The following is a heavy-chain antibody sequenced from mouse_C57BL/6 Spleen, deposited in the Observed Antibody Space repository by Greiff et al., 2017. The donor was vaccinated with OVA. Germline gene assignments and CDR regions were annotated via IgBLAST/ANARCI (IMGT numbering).Heavy chain of an antibody. D-gene: IGHD1-1*01. Sequence: VQLVESGPGLVQPSQSLSITCTVSGFSLTSYGVHWVRQSPGKGLAWLGVIWRGGSTDYNAAFISRLSISKDNSKSQVFFKMNSLQAYDTAIYYGAIITTVVDDYAMDYGGQGTSVTVSS. CDR3: AIITTVVDDYAMDY. CDR2: IWRGGST. J-gene: IGHJ4*01. CDR1: GFSLTSYG. V-gene: IGHV2-2*01.